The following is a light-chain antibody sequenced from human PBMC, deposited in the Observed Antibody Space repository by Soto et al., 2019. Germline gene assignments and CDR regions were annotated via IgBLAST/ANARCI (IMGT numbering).Light chain of an antibody. V-gene: IGKV3-15*01. CDR2: DAS. CDR1: QSVSSY. CDR3: HQYNNWPRT. Sequence: EIVLTQSPATLSVSPGERATLSCRASQSVSSYLAWYQQKPGQAPRLLIYDASTRATGIPARFSGSGSGTEFTLTISSLQPEDFAVYYCHQYNNWPRTFGQGTKVDIK. J-gene: IGKJ1*01.